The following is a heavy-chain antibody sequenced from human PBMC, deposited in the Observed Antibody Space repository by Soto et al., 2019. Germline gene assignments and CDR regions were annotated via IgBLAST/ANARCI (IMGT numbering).Heavy chain of an antibody. D-gene: IGHD5-18*01. V-gene: IGHV4-59*01. Sequence: SETLSLTCTVSGGSISSYYWSWIRKHTGKGLEWIGYIYYSGSTNYNPSLKSRVTISVDTSKNQFSLKLSSVTAADTAVYYCARVSVGGVQLWPGAFDIWGQGTMVTVSS. CDR3: ARVSVGGVQLWPGAFDI. J-gene: IGHJ3*02. CDR2: IYYSGST. CDR1: GGSISSYY.